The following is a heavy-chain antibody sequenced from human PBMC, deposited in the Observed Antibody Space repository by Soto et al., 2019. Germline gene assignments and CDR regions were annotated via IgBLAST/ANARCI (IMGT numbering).Heavy chain of an antibody. CDR3: AKDPAYYYDSSGYWDYFDY. Sequence: VGSLRLSCAASGFTFSSYGMHWVRQAPGKGLEWVAVISYDGSNKYYADSVKGRFTISRDNSKNTLYLQMNSLRAEDTAVYYCAKDPAYYYDSSGYWDYFDYGAQGTLVPVSS. V-gene: IGHV3-30*18. CDR1: GFTFSSYG. D-gene: IGHD3-22*01. J-gene: IGHJ4*02. CDR2: ISYDGSNK.